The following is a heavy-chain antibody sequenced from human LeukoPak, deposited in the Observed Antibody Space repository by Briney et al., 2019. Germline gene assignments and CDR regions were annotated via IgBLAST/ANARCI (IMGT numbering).Heavy chain of an antibody. CDR3: AKDYGDYYDSSGYYFDY. J-gene: IGHJ4*02. CDR1: GFTFDDYA. V-gene: IGHV3-9*01. CDR2: ISWNSGSI. Sequence: GGSLRLSCAASGFTFDDYAMHWVRQAPGKGLEWVSGISWNSGSIGYADSVKGRFTISRDNAKNSLHLQMSSLRAEDTALYYCAKDYGDYYDSSGYYFDYWGQGTLVTVSS. D-gene: IGHD3-22*01.